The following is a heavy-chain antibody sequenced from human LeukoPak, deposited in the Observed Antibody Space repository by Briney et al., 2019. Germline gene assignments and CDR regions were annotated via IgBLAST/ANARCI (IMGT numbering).Heavy chain of an antibody. CDR2: IYPGDSDT. CDR3: ARQAYGGNWGDAFDI. V-gene: IGHV5-51*01. CDR1: GYSFSTYF. D-gene: IGHD2-21*01. J-gene: IGHJ3*02. Sequence: GESLKISXKGSGYSFSTYFIGWVRQMPGEGLEWMGIIYPGDSDTRYSPSFQGQVTISADKSISTAFLQWSSLKASDTAIYFCARQAYGGNWGDAFDIWGQGTMVTVSS.